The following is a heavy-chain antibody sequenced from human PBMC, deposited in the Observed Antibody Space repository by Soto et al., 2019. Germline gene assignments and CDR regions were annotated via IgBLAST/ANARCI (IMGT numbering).Heavy chain of an antibody. D-gene: IGHD3-22*01. V-gene: IGHV3-73*01. CDR1: GFTFSGSA. CDR3: TRHVRYDSSGYAVD. J-gene: IGHJ4*02. Sequence: QPGGSLRLSCAASGFTFSGSAMHWVRQASGKGLEWVGRIRSKANSYATAYAASVKGRFTISRDDSKNTAYLQMNSLKTEDTAVYYCTRHVRYDSSGYAVDWGQGTLVTVSS. CDR2: IRSKANSYAT.